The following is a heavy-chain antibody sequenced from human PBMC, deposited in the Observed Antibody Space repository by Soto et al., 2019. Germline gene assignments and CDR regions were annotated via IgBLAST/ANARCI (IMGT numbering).Heavy chain of an antibody. D-gene: IGHD6-13*01. Sequence: GGSLRLSCAASGFTFSNYGMHWVRQAPGKGLEWVAVISYDGSSKYYADSVKGRFTISRDNSKNTLYLQMNSLRAEDTAVYYCAKDRLYSSSWYGGDYWGQGTLVTVSS. J-gene: IGHJ4*02. CDR3: AKDRLYSSSWYGGDY. CDR1: GFTFSNYG. V-gene: IGHV3-30*18. CDR2: ISYDGSSK.